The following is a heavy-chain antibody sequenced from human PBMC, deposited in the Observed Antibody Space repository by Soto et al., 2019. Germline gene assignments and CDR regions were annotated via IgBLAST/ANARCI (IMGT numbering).Heavy chain of an antibody. Sequence: GGSLRLSCAASGFTFSNYWMHWVRQGPGKGLVWVSRINSDGSSTRYADSVKGRFTISRDNAKNTLYLQMNSLRVEDTAVYYCARDPTHQDDFWSGHYKRGRFDPWGQGTLVTVSS. CDR2: INSDGSST. CDR3: ARDPTHQDDFWSGHYKRGRFDP. D-gene: IGHD3-3*01. V-gene: IGHV3-74*01. CDR1: GFTFSNYW. J-gene: IGHJ5*02.